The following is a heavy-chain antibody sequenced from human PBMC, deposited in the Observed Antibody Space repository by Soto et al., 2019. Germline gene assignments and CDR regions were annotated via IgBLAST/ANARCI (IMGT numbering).Heavy chain of an antibody. V-gene: IGHV4-59*01. Sequence: PSEPLSLTCPVSGGSISGYYWSWIRQPPGKGREWVGYIYQSGSTNYIPSLKSRVTISVDTSKNQFSLKLSSVTAADTAVYYCARGRRSGSYHYWGQGTPVTVSS. D-gene: IGHD1-26*01. CDR2: IYQSGST. CDR1: GGSISGYY. CDR3: ARGRRSGSYHY. J-gene: IGHJ4*02.